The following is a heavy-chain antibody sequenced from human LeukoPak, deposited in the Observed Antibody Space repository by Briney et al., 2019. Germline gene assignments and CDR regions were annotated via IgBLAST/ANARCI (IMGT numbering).Heavy chain of an antibody. V-gene: IGHV3-33*01. CDR2: IWYDGSNK. Sequence: GRSLRPSCAASGFTFSSYGMHWVRQAPGKGLEWVAVIWYDGSNKYYTDSVKGRFTISRDNSKNTLYLQMNSLRAEDTAVYYCASRDYYDSSGYEEPFDYWGQGTLVTVSS. J-gene: IGHJ4*02. D-gene: IGHD3-22*01. CDR3: ASRDYYDSSGYEEPFDY. CDR1: GFTFSSYG.